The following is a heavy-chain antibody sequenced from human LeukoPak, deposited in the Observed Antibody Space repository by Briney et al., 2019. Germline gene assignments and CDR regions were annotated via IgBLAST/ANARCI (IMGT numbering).Heavy chain of an antibody. CDR2: IYHSGST. D-gene: IGHD4-17*01. CDR3: ASSDGDLSFDY. Sequence: PSETLSLTCTVSGYSISSGYYWGWIRQPPGKGLEWIGSIYHSGSTYYNPSLKSRVTISVDTSKNQFSLKLSSVTAADTAVYCCASSDGDLSFDYWGQGTLVTVSS. V-gene: IGHV4-38-2*02. J-gene: IGHJ4*02. CDR1: GYSISSGYY.